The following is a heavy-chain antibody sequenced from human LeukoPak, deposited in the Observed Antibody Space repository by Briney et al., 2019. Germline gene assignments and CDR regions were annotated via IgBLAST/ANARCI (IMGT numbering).Heavy chain of an antibody. Sequence: GGSLRLSCVASGFTFSKYTMSWVRQAPGKGLEWVSSIPDSGDSTYYADSVKGRFTISRDNSKNTLYLQVNSLRAEDTAVYYCAKGLRATYDYWGQGTLVTVSS. CDR2: IPDSGDST. J-gene: IGHJ4*02. D-gene: IGHD3-3*01. CDR3: AKGLRATYDY. V-gene: IGHV3-23*01. CDR1: GFTFSKYT.